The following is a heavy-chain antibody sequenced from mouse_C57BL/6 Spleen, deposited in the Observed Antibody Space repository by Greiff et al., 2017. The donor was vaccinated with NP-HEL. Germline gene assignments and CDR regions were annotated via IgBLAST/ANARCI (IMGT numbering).Heavy chain of an antibody. J-gene: IGHJ4*01. V-gene: IGHV1-61*01. Sequence: QVQLQQPGAELVRPGSSVKLSCKASGYTFTSYWMDWVKQRPGQGLEWIGKIYPSDSETHYNQKFKDKATLTVDKSSSKAYMQLSSLTSEDSAVYYCASRDYDYDEGYAMDYWGQGTSVTVSS. CDR1: GYTFTSYW. D-gene: IGHD2-4*01. CDR3: ASRDYDYDEGYAMDY. CDR2: IYPSDSET.